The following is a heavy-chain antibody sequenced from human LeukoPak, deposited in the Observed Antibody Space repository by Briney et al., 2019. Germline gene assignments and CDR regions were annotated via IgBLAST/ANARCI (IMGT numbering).Heavy chain of an antibody. CDR2: IYHSGIT. CDR1: DYSISSGYGYY. Sequence: PSETLSLTCTVSDYSISSGYGYYWGWIRQPPGKGLEWIGNIYHSGITYYNHFNSSLKSRVTISIDTSKNQFSLRLTSVTAADTAVYYCASSLQTYYYGSGSSLRGGFDYWGQGTLVIVSS. J-gene: IGHJ4*02. V-gene: IGHV4-38-2*02. D-gene: IGHD3-10*01. CDR3: ASSLQTYYYGSGSSLRGGFDY.